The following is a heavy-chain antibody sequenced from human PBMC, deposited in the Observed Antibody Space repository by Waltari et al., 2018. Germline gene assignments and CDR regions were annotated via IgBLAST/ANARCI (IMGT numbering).Heavy chain of an antibody. CDR2: IYHSGST. J-gene: IGHJ4*02. V-gene: IGHV4-31*03. Sequence: QVQLQESGPGLVKPSQTLSLTCTVSGGSISSGGYYWSWIRQHPGKGLEWIGYIYHSGSTYYNPSLKSRVTISVDRSKNQFPLKLSSVTAADTAVYYCARGRRLRTIFGVVLNPYFDYWGQGTLVTVSS. CDR1: GGSISSGGYY. D-gene: IGHD3-3*01. CDR3: ARGRRLRTIFGVVLNPYFDY.